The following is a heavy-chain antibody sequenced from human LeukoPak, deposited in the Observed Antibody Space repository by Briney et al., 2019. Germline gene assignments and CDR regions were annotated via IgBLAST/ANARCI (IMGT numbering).Heavy chain of an antibody. CDR1: GGTFSSYA. V-gene: IGHV1-69*05. CDR3: ARGRHYGILTGYFSRDWFDP. D-gene: IGHD3-9*01. CDR2: IIPIFGTA. Sequence: ASVKVSCKASGGTFSSYAISWVRQAPGQGLEWMGRIIPIFGTANYAQKFQGRVTITTDESTSTAYMELSSLRSEDTAVYYCARGRHYGILTGYFSRDWFDPWGQGTLVTVSS. J-gene: IGHJ5*02.